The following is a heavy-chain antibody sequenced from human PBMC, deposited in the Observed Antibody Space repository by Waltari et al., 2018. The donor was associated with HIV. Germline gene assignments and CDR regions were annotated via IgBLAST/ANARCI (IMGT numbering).Heavy chain of an antibody. V-gene: IGHV3-48*02. J-gene: IGHJ4*02. CDR2: ITSTSFTR. CDR3: ARDRSSSGYYFDY. CDR1: GCAFSTYR. Sequence: EVQLVESGGGLVQPGGDLRLSWAASGCAFSTYRMNWVRQAPGKGLVWVSYITSTSFTRYYADSVKGRFTISRDNAKNSLYLQMNSLRDEDTAVYFCARDRSSSGYYFDYWGQGTLVTVSS. D-gene: IGHD3-22*01.